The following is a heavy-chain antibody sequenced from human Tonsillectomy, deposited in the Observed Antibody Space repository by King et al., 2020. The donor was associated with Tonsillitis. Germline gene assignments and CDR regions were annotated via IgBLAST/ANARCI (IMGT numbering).Heavy chain of an antibody. CDR2: IWTDGSNK. D-gene: IGHD3-22*01. Sequence: VQSGRSLRLSCAASGFTLSSYGMHLVRQAPGTGLEWVAVIWTDGSNKYYADSVKGRFTISRDNSKNTLYLQMNSLRAEDTAVYYCARERDYDSSGYYSDGAFDIWGQGTMVTVSS. CDR3: ARERDYDSSGYYSDGAFDI. CDR1: GFTLSSYG. V-gene: IGHV3-33*08. J-gene: IGHJ3*02.